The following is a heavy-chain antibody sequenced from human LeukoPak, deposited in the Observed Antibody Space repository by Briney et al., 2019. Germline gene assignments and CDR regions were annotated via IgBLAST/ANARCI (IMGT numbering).Heavy chain of an antibody. CDR2: ISHDRSNS. CDR3: ARDLSGSYMSDY. V-gene: IGHV3-30*03. D-gene: IGHD3-10*01. CDR1: GFTFSSYS. Sequence: PGGSLRLSCAASGFTFSSYSMNWVRQAPGKGLEWVAFISHDRSNSCHADSVKGRFTISRDNSKNTLYLQMNSLTDEDTAVYYCARDLSGSYMSDYWGQGTLVTVSS. J-gene: IGHJ4*02.